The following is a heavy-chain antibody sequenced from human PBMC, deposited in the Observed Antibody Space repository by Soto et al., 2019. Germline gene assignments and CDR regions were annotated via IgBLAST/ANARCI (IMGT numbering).Heavy chain of an antibody. Sequence: SETLSLTCTVSGGSISSGGYYWSWIRQHPGKGLEWIGYIYYSGSTYYNPSLKSRVTISVDTSKNQFSLKLSSVTAADTAVYYCARFLEWLTPSYYYYGMDVWGQGTTVTVS. D-gene: IGHD3-3*01. CDR1: GGSISSGGYY. CDR2: IYYSGST. V-gene: IGHV4-31*03. CDR3: ARFLEWLTPSYYYYGMDV. J-gene: IGHJ6*02.